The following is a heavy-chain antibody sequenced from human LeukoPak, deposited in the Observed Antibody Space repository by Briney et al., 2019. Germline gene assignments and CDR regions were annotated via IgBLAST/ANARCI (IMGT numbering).Heavy chain of an antibody. CDR2: IYYSGST. J-gene: IGHJ6*02. CDR3: ARGDYDFWSGYLGDYYYYGMDV. CDR1: GGSISSGGYY. Sequence: PSETLSLTCTVSGGSISSGGYYWSWIRQHPGKGLEWIGYIYYSGSTYYNPSLKSRVTISVDTSKNQFSLKLSSVTAADTAVYYCARGDYDFWSGYLGDYYYYGMDVWGQGTTVTVSS. V-gene: IGHV4-31*03. D-gene: IGHD3-3*01.